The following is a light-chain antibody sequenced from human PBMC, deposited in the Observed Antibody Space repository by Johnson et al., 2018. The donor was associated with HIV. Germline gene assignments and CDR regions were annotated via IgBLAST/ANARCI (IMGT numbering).Light chain of an antibody. CDR2: DNN. Sequence: QSVLTQPPSVSAAPGQKVTISCSGSSSNIGNNYVSWYQQLPGTAPKLLIYDNNKRPSGIPDRFSGSKSGTSATLGITGLQTGDEADYYCGTWDSSLHASYVFGSGTSVTVL. J-gene: IGLJ1*01. V-gene: IGLV1-51*01. CDR3: GTWDSSLHASYV. CDR1: SSNIGNNY.